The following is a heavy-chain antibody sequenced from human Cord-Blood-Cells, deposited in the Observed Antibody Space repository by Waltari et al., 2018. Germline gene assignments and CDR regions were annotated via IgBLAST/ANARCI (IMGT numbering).Heavy chain of an antibody. D-gene: IGHD1-7*01. Sequence: EVQLLESGGGLVQPGGSLRLSCAASGFTFSSYAMSWVRQAPGKGLDWGSAIRGSGGSKYYADSVKGRFTISRDNSKNTLYLQRNGLRAEDTAVYYCAKDRNYYFDYWGQGTLVTVSS. CDR1: GFTFSSYA. V-gene: IGHV3-23*01. J-gene: IGHJ4*02. CDR2: IRGSGGSK. CDR3: AKDRNYYFDY.